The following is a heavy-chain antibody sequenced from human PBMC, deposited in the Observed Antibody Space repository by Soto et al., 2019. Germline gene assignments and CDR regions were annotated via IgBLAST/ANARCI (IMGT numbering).Heavy chain of an antibody. CDR3: ARDRRWYYYDSSGYYPAYYYYYGMDV. V-gene: IGHV3-48*03. J-gene: IGHJ6*02. Sequence: GGSLRLSCAASGFTFSSYEMNWVRQAPGKGLEWVSYISSSGSTIYYADSVKGRFTISRDNAKNSLYLQMNSLRAEDTAVYYCARDRRWYYYDSSGYYPAYYYYYGMDVWGQGTTVTVSS. CDR1: GFTFSSYE. D-gene: IGHD3-22*01. CDR2: ISSSGSTI.